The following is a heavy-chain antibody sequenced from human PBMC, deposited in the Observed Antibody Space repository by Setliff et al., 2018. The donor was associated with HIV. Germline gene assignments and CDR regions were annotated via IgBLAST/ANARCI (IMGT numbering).Heavy chain of an antibody. J-gene: IGHJ4*02. Sequence: SETLSLTCTVSDASITADTFYWNWLRQPPGKGPEWIGYIHNSGTTHYNPAFESRLIISLDMSNNRFSLKLTSVTASDTAVYYCARAAAGNTGPFDYWGQGTLVTVSS. CDR3: ARAAAGNTGPFDY. V-gene: IGHV4-30-4*08. CDR2: IHNSGTT. D-gene: IGHD4-17*01. CDR1: DASITADTFY.